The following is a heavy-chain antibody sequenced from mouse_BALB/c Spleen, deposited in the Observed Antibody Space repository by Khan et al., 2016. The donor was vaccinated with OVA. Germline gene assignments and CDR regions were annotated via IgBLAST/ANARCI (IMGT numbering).Heavy chain of an antibody. Sequence: QVQLQQSGAELARPGASVKMSCKASGYSFTSHTMHWVKQRPGQGLEWIGYINPRSGYTNYNQKFNDKATLTADKSSSTAYMQLSSLTSADSAVYYCARRTTGYSCDDWGKGTSVTVSS. D-gene: IGHD2-14*01. J-gene: IGHJ4*01. CDR2: INPRSGYT. CDR3: ARRTTGYSCDD. CDR1: GYSFTSHT. V-gene: IGHV1-4*01.